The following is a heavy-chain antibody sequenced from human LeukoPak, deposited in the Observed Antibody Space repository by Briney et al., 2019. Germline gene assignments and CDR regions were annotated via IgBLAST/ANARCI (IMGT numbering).Heavy chain of an antibody. D-gene: IGHD3-9*01. V-gene: IGHV4-39*07. CDR2: IYYSGST. Sequence: PSETQSLTCTVSGGSISSSSYYWGWIRQPPGKGLEWIGSIYYSGSTYYNPSLKSRVTISVDTSKNQFSLKLSSVTAADTAVYYCARVVRYYDILTGIDYWGQGTLVTVSS. CDR1: GGSISSSSYY. J-gene: IGHJ4*02. CDR3: ARVVRYYDILTGIDY.